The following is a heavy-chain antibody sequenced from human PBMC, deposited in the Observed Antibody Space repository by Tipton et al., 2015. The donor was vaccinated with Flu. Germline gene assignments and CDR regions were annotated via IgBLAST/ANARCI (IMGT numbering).Heavy chain of an antibody. CDR2: IFHSGNA. D-gene: IGHD4-11*01. CDR1: GFSIRSSNYC. CDR3: ARRDYSNYVSEPKNWFDP. V-gene: IGHV4-38-2*01. J-gene: IGHJ5*02. Sequence: TLSLTCAVSGFSIRSSNYCWGWIRQPPGKGLEWIGNIFHSGNAYHNPSLKGRVTISVDTSKNQFSLRLTSVTAADTAVYYCARRDYSNYVSEPKNWFDPWGQGTLVTVSS.